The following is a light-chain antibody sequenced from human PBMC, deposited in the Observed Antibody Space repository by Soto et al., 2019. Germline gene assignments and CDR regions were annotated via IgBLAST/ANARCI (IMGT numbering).Light chain of an antibody. CDR2: EVN. J-gene: IGLJ2*01. CDR1: SSDIGHADS. V-gene: IGLV2-18*02. Sequence: QSALTQPPSVSGSPGQSVTISCTGTSSDIGHADSVSWYQQSPGTAPKLMIYEVNNRPSGVPDRFSGSKSGNTASLTISGLQPEDEADYYCTSTRTKYFVILFGGGTKLTVL. CDR3: TSTRTKYFVIL.